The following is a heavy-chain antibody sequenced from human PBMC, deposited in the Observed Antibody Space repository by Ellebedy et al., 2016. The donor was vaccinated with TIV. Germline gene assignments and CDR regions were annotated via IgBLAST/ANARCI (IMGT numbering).Heavy chain of an antibody. J-gene: IGHJ1*01. Sequence: PGRSLRLSCSSSGFSFNNGWMNWVRQTPGKRLEWVGRIKSETEGGTTDYAAPVKGRFTISRDDLQNILYLEMNNLTIADTGVYYCSTYTVGDHSWGQGTLVTVSS. CDR1: GFSFNNGW. D-gene: IGHD5-12*01. V-gene: IGHV3-15*01. CDR2: IKSETEGGTT. CDR3: STYTVGDHS.